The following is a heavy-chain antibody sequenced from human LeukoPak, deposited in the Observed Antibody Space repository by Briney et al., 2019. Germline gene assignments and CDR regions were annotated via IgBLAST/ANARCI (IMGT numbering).Heavy chain of an antibody. D-gene: IGHD5-18*01. CDR2: INHSGST. J-gene: IGHJ5*02. CDR1: GGSFSGYY. CDR3: ARRRIQLWLKVWFDP. Sequence: SETLSRTCAVYGGSFSGYYWSWIREPPGKGLEWIGEINHSGSTNYNPSLKGRVTISVDTSKNQFSLKLSSVTAADTAVYYCARRRIQLWLKVWFDPWGQGTLVTVSS. V-gene: IGHV4-34*01.